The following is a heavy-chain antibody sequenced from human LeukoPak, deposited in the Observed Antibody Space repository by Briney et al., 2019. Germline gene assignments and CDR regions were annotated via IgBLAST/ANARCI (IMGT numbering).Heavy chain of an antibody. CDR3: ARVRDSSSWYQVEDGYFDY. J-gene: IGHJ4*02. CDR2: ISAYNGNT. Sequence: ASVKVSCKASGYTFTSYGISWVRQAPGQGLEWMGWISAYNGNTNYAQKLQGRVTMTTDTSTSTAYMELRSLRSDDTAVYYCARVRDSSSWYQVEDGYFDYWGQGTLVTVSS. V-gene: IGHV1-18*04. D-gene: IGHD6-13*01. CDR1: GYTFTSYG.